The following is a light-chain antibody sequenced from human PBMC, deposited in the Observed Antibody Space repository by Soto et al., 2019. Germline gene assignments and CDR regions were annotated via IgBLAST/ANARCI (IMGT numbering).Light chain of an antibody. CDR1: SSDVGNYKY. J-gene: IGLJ2*01. V-gene: IGLV2-14*01. CDR3: SSYTTNSFVV. Sequence: QSALTQPASVSGSPGQSITISCTGTSSDVGNYKYVCWYQQHPGKAPKLIIYDVSVRPSDVSDRFSASKSGNTASLTISGLQAEDEADYYCSSYTTNSFVVFGGGTKLTVL. CDR2: DVS.